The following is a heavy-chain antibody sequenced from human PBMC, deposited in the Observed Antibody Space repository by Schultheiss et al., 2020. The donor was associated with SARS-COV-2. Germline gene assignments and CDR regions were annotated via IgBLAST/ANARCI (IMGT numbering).Heavy chain of an antibody. D-gene: IGHD4-17*01. Sequence: GGSLRLSCAASGFTFSGSAMHWVRQASGKGLEWVGRIRSKANSYATAYAASVKGRFTISRDDSKNTAYLQMNSLKTEDTAVYYCAKGPGTTVTIEGWIDYWGQGTLVTVSS. CDR1: GFTFSGSA. V-gene: IGHV3-73*01. CDR3: AKGPGTTVTIEGWIDY. CDR2: IRSKANSYAT. J-gene: IGHJ4*02.